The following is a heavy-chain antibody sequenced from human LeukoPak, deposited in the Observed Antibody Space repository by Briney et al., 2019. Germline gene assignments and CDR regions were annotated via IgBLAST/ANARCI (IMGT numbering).Heavy chain of an antibody. J-gene: IGHJ5*02. CDR2: IYHSGTT. V-gene: IGHV4-38-2*02. CDR1: GGSISSGYY. Sequence: SETLSLTCTVSGGSISSGYYWGWIRQPPGKGLEWIGSIYHSGTTYYNPSLKSRVTISVDTSKNQFSLKLSSVTAADTAVYYCARDQIRYCSGGSCYLAWFDPWGQGTLVTVPS. CDR3: ARDQIRYCSGGSCYLAWFDP. D-gene: IGHD2-15*01.